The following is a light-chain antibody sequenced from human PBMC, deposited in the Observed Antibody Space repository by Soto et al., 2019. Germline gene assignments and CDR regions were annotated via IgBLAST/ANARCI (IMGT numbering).Light chain of an antibody. V-gene: IGKV1-5*03. Sequence: DLQMTQSPSTLSGSVGDRVTITCRASQTISSWLAWYQKKPGKAPKLLIYKASTLKSGVPSRFSGSGSGTEFTLTISSLQPDDFETYYCQHYNSYSEAFGQGTKVDIK. CDR3: QHYNSYSEA. CDR2: KAS. J-gene: IGKJ1*01. CDR1: QTISSW.